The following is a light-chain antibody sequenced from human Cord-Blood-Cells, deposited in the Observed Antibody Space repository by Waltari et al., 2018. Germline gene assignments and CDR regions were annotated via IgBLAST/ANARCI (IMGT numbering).Light chain of an antibody. CDR3: QQYGSSQFT. V-gene: IGKV3-20*01. J-gene: IGKJ3*01. CDR1: QSVSSSY. Sequence: EIVLPQSPGTLSLSPGERATLSCRASQSVSSSYLAWYQQKHGQAPRLLIYGASSRATGIPDRCSGSGSGTDFTLTISRLEPEDFAVYYCQQYGSSQFTFGPGTKVDIK. CDR2: GAS.